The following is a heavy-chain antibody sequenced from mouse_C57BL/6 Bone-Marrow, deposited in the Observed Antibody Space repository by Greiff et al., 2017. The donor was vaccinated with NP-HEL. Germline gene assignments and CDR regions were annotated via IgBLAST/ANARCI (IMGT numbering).Heavy chain of an antibody. CDR1: GFTFSDFY. V-gene: IGHV7-1*01. CDR3: ARDATRGAMDY. CDR2: SRNKANDYTT. J-gene: IGHJ4*01. Sequence: EVNLVESGGGLVQSGRSLRLSCATSGFTFSDFYMEWVRQAPGKGLEWIAASRNKANDYTTEYSASVKGRFIVSRDTSQSILYLQMNALRAEDTAIYYCARDATRGAMDYWGQGTSVTVSS.